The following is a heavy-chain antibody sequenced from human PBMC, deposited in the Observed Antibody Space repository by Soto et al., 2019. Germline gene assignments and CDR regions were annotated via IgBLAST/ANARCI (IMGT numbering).Heavy chain of an antibody. CDR2: IYYSGST. D-gene: IGHD3-22*01. V-gene: IGHV4-30-4*01. CDR1: GASISSGDYF. CDR3: ARAPANNYYDSSGYDY. Sequence: SETLSLTCTVSGASISSGDYFWSWIRQPPGKGLEWIGYIYYSGSTYYNPSLKSRVTISVDTSKNQFSLKLSSVTAADTAVYYCARAPANNYYDSSGYDYWGQGTLVTVSS. J-gene: IGHJ4*02.